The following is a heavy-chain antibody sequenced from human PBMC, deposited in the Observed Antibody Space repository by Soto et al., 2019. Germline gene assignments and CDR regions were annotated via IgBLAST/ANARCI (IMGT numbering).Heavy chain of an antibody. CDR2: INVGNGNT. V-gene: IGHV1-3*01. D-gene: IGHD2-15*01. CDR3: AREGAHYTPLDQ. Sequence: ASATVSCPAAGYTFTDYASHWVRQAPGQGLEWMGWINVGNGNTGYSRKFQGRVTNARDMSASTAYIEVTSLTSEDTAIYYCAREGAHYTPLDQWGQRTLVTFSS. CDR1: GYTFTDYA. J-gene: IGHJ4*02.